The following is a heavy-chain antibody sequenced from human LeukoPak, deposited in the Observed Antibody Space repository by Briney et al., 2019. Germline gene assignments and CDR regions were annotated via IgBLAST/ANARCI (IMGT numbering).Heavy chain of an antibody. Sequence: SQTLSLTCAVSGGSISSGGYSWSWTRQPPGTGLEWIGYIYHSGSTYYNPSLKSRVTISVDRSKNQFSLKLSSVTAADTAVYYCARVRYCSSTSCHRKRVGDWYFDLWGRGTLVTVSS. CDR1: GGSISSGGYS. D-gene: IGHD2-2*01. CDR2: IYHSGST. CDR3: ARVRYCSSTSCHRKRVGDWYFDL. V-gene: IGHV4-30-2*01. J-gene: IGHJ2*01.